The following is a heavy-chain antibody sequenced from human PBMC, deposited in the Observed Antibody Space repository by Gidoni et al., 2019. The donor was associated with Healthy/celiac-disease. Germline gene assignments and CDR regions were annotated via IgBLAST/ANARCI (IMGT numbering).Heavy chain of an antibody. J-gene: IGHJ4*02. CDR2: IYYSGST. D-gene: IGHD2-21*02. Sequence: QLQLQESGPGLVQPSETLSLPCTVSGGSIRSSRYYGAWIRQPPGKGLEWIGSIYYSGSTYYNPSLKSRVTISVDTSKNQFSLKLSSVTAADTAVYYCARHFSTVVTSDYFDYWGQGTLVTVSS. V-gene: IGHV4-39*01. CDR1: GGSIRSSRYY. CDR3: ARHFSTVVTSDYFDY.